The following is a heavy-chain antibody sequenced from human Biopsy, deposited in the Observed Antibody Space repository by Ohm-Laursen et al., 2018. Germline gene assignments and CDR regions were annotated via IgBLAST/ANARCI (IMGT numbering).Heavy chain of an antibody. D-gene: IGHD3-22*01. CDR3: ARDFNYDGGGSFNFDY. Sequence: ASVKVSCKASGYTFTNYNVNWVRQATGQGLEWMGWMNPSSGNTGYAQKFQGRVTTTRNTSISTAYMELSSLTSVDTAVYYCARDFNYDGGGSFNFDYWGQGTLVTVSS. CDR2: MNPSSGNT. V-gene: IGHV1-8*01. CDR1: GYTFTNYN. J-gene: IGHJ4*02.